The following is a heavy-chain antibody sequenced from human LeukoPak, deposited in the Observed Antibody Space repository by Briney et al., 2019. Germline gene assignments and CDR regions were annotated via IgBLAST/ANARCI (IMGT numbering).Heavy chain of an antibody. CDR1: GGSISSSSYY. J-gene: IGHJ6*03. V-gene: IGHV4-39*07. Sequence: PSETLSLTCTVSGGSISSSSYYWGWIRQPPGKGLEWIGSIYYSGSTNYNPSLKSRVTISVDTSKNQFSLKLSSVTAADTAVYYCARDTSGWYSKYYYYMDVWGKGTTVTVSS. D-gene: IGHD6-19*01. CDR3: ARDTSGWYSKYYYYMDV. CDR2: IYYSGST.